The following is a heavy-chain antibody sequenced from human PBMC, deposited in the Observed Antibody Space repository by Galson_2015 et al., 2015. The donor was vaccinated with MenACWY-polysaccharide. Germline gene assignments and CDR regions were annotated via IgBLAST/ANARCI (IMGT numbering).Heavy chain of an antibody. D-gene: IGHD6-13*01. Sequence: SLRLSCAASGFSFSSYVMIWVRQAPGKGLEWGSVISAGGGTTYYADSVKGRFTISRDNSKNTLYIQMNSLRAEDTALYYCARRGIAAAVTDYWGQGTLVTVSS. V-gene: IGHV3-23*01. CDR2: ISAGGGTT. CDR1: GFSFSSYV. J-gene: IGHJ4*02. CDR3: ARRGIAAAVTDY.